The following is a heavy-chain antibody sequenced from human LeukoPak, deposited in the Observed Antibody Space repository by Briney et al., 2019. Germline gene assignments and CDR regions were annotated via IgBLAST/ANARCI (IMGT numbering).Heavy chain of an antibody. Sequence: SETLSLTCAVYGGSFSGYYWSWIRQPPGKGLEWIGEINHSGSTNYNPSLKSRVTISVDTSKNQFSLKLSSVTAADTAVYYCARTRLGDYIWGSYRNYPSAYYFDYWAREPWSPSPQ. CDR1: GGSFSGYY. V-gene: IGHV4-34*01. D-gene: IGHD3-16*02. J-gene: IGHJ4*02. CDR2: INHSGST. CDR3: ARTRLGDYIWGSYRNYPSAYYFDY.